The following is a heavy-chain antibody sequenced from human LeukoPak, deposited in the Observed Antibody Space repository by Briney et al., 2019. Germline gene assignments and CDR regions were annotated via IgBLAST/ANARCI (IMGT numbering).Heavy chain of an antibody. Sequence: GGSLRLSCAASGFTFSSYAMSWVRQAPGKGLEWVAVIWYDGSNEYYADSVKGPFTISRDNSKNALYLQMNSLRAEDTAVYYCAKALGGNYYYYMDVWGKGTTVTVSS. D-gene: IGHD3-16*01. V-gene: IGHV3-33*06. CDR1: GFTFSSYA. J-gene: IGHJ6*03. CDR3: AKALGGNYYYYMDV. CDR2: IWYDGSNE.